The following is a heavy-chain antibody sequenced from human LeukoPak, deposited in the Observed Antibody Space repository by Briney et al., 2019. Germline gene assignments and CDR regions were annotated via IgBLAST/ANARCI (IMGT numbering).Heavy chain of an antibody. CDR1: GFTFSNYV. V-gene: IGHV3-21*01. Sequence: GGTLRLSCAASGFTFSNYVKRCVRQAPGKGLEWVSSIFPSGGEIHYADSVKGRFTISRDNAKNSLYLQMNSLRAEDTAVYYCARHLTYYYDSSGYWAPFDYWGQGTLVTVSS. CDR3: ARHLTYYYDSSGYWAPFDY. J-gene: IGHJ4*02. D-gene: IGHD3-22*01. CDR2: IFPSGGEI.